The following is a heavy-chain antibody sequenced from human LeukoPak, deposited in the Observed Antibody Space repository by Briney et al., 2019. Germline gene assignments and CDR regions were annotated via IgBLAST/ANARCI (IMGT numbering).Heavy chain of an antibody. CDR3: ARDASRYCSGGNCYSGLLGYFDY. Sequence: GGSLRLSCAASGLTFSSYNMDWVRQAPGKGLEWVSYISRSGSTIKFADSVKGRFTISRDNAKNSLYLQMSSLRAEDTAVYYCARDASRYCSGGNCYSGLLGYFDYWGQGTLVTVSS. D-gene: IGHD2-15*01. J-gene: IGHJ4*02. CDR2: ISRSGSTI. CDR1: GLTFSSYN. V-gene: IGHV3-48*01.